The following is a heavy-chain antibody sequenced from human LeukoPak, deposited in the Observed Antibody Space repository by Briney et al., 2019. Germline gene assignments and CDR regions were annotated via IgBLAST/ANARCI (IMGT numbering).Heavy chain of an antibody. CDR2: IYPGDSDI. V-gene: IGHV5-51*01. CDR3: ARLLLATGPDY. D-gene: IGHD1-1*01. J-gene: IGHJ4*02. Sequence: ESLKISCQGSGYSFSNYWIGWVRQMPGKGLEWMGIIYPGDSDIRYSPSFQGQVTISADKSISSAYLQWSSLKASDTAMYYCARLLLATGPDYWGQGTLVTVSS. CDR1: GYSFSNYW.